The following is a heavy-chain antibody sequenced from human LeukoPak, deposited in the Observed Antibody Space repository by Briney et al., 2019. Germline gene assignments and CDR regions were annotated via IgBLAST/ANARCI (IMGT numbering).Heavy chain of an antibody. J-gene: IGHJ3*01. Sequence: SVKVSCKASGGTFSSFAVSWVRQAPGQGLEWMGDIIPIFVTPNYARKFQGRVTITADESTTTAYMELRSLRADDTAVYYCTRAKTGIAFDVWGQGTLVIVSS. D-gene: IGHD3-9*01. CDR1: GGTFSSFA. CDR3: TRAKTGIAFDV. CDR2: IIPIFVTP. V-gene: IGHV1-69*13.